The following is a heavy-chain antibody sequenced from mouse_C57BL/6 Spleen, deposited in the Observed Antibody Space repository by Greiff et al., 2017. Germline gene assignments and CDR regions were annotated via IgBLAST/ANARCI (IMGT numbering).Heavy chain of an antibody. CDR3: ARCYGYYVSFDY. Sequence: VQLQESGPELVKPGASVKISCKASGYAFSSSWMNWVKQRPGKGLEWIGRIYPGDGDTNYNGKFKGKATLTADKSSSTAYMQLSSLTSEDSAVYFCARCYGYYVSFDYWGQGTTLTVSS. CDR1: GYAFSSSW. V-gene: IGHV1-82*01. D-gene: IGHD2-3*01. CDR2: IYPGDGDT. J-gene: IGHJ2*01.